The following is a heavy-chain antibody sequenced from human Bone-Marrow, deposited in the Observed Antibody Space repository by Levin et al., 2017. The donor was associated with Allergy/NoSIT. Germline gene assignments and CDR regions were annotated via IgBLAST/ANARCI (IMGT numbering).Heavy chain of an antibody. D-gene: IGHD6-19*01. J-gene: IGHJ1*01. V-gene: IGHV1-8*01. Sequence: GASVKVSCKTSGYDFNNYDINWVRQAPGQGLQWMGWMKPRSGDTGSTEQFRGRLTMTSEASTGTVFMELSSLMSDDTAVYYCARSGLPSGWLPEYFQHWGQGTLVIVSS. CDR2: MKPRSGDT. CDR1: GYDFNNYD. CDR3: ARSGLPSGWLPEYFQH.